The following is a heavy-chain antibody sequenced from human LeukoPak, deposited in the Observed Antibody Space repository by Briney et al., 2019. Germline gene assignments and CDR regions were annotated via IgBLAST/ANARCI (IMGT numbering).Heavy chain of an antibody. CDR3: ARLQGRVMTTTHPTYNWFDP. CDR2: ISSSSSYI. Sequence: PGGSLRLSCAASGFTFSSYSMNWVRQAPGKGLEWVSSISSSSSYIYYADSVKGRFTISRDNAKNSLYLQMNSLRAEDTAVYYCARLQGRVMTTTHPTYNWFDPWGQGTLVTVSS. J-gene: IGHJ5*02. CDR1: GFTFSSYS. V-gene: IGHV3-21*01. D-gene: IGHD4-17*01.